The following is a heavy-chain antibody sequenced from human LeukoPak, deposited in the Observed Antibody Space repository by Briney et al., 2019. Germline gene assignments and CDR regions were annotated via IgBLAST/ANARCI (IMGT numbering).Heavy chain of an antibody. CDR1: VDSISSYY. J-gene: IGHJ4*01. V-gene: IGHV4-4*07. D-gene: IGHD3-10*01. CDR3: ARNHIQTGTYFDS. CDR2: IYASGYT. Sequence: SETLSLTCTVSVDSISSYYSNWIPQPAGKGLEGLSCIYASGYTEYNPSLQTRVTMSVDTSKNEFSLKVDTVGAADTAVYFCARNHIQTGTYFDSWGQGILVTVSS.